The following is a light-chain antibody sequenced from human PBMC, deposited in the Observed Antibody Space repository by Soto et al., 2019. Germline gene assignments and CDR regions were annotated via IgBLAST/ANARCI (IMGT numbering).Light chain of an antibody. CDR3: SSYAGSNSYV. Sequence: QSALTQPPSASGSPGQSVTISCTGTSSDFGGYNYVSWYQQHPGKAPKLIIYEVTKRPSGVPDRFSGSKSGNTASLTVSGLQAEDEADYYCSSYAGSNSYVLGTGTKLTVL. CDR2: EVT. J-gene: IGLJ1*01. V-gene: IGLV2-8*01. CDR1: SSDFGGYNY.